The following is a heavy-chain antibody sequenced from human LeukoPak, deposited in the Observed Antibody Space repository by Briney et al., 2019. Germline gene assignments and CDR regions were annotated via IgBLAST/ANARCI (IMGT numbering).Heavy chain of an antibody. CDR1: GGSISSSSYY. V-gene: IGHV4-39*02. J-gene: IGHJ4*02. Sequence: SETLSLTCTVSGGSISSSSYYWGWIRQPPGKGLEWIGSIYYSGSTYYNPSLKSRVTISVDTSKNQFSLKLSSLTAADTAVYYCAREPPGYWGQGILVTVSS. CDR2: IYYSGST. CDR3: AREPPGY.